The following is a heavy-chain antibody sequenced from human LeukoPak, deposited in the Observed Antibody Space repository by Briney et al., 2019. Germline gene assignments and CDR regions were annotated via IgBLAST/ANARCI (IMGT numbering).Heavy chain of an antibody. D-gene: IGHD4-17*01. CDR1: GGSFSDYY. J-gene: IGHJ4*02. Sequence: TSSETLSLTCAVYGGSFSDYYWSWIRQPPGKGLEWIGEIHHSVSTNYNPSLKSRVTISLDTSKNQFSLNLSSVTAADTAVYYCARLPTVTFFDYWGQRTLVTVSS. CDR2: IHHSVST. V-gene: IGHV4-34*01. CDR3: ARLPTVTFFDY.